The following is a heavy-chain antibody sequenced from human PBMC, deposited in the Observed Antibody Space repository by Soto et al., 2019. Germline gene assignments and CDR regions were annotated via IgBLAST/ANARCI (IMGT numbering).Heavy chain of an antibody. D-gene: IGHD3-16*01. J-gene: IGHJ6*03. V-gene: IGHV1-69*08. CDR2: IVPILGTG. CDR3: AREEGSYDMGTFPFYDMDV. Sequence: QVQLVQSGPEVKKSGSSVKVSCKLSGGTFTSDTISWLRLAPGQGLEWMGRIVPILGTGNYAQKFQGRVTITEDRTTNTGYMELSSLTSEDTAIYYWAREEGSYDMGTFPFYDMDVWGNGTTVTVSS. CDR1: GGTFTSDT.